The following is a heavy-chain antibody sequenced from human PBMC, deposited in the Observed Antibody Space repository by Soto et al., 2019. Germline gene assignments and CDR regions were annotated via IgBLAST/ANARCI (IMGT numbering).Heavy chain of an antibody. CDR2: IYYSGST. V-gene: IGHV4-61*01. CDR3: ARRWGTSFDF. CDR1: GGSVSSGSYY. D-gene: IGHD7-27*01. J-gene: IGHJ4*02. Sequence: PWETLSLTCTVSGGSVSSGSYYWSWIRQPPGKGLEWIGYIYYSGSTNYNPSLKSRVTISVDTSKNQFSLKLSSVTAADTAVYYCARRWGTSFDFWGQGTLVTVSS.